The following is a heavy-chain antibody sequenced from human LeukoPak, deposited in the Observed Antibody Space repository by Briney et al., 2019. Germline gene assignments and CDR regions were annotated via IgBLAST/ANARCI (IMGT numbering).Heavy chain of an antibody. Sequence: SETLSLTCTVSGGSISSYYWSWIRQPPGKGLEWIGYIYYSGSTNYNPSLKSRVTISVDTSKNQFSLKLSSVTPADTAVYYCARHSSAARPYYYGMDVWGQGTTVTVSS. J-gene: IGHJ6*02. CDR3: ARHSSAARPYYYGMDV. CDR1: GGSISSYY. D-gene: IGHD6-6*01. V-gene: IGHV4-59*08. CDR2: IYYSGST.